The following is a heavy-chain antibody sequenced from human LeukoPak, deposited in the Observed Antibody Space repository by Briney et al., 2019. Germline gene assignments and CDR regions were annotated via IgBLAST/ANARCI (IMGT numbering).Heavy chain of an antibody. CDR2: INHSGST. D-gene: IGHD3-3*02. V-gene: IGHV4-34*01. CDR1: GGSFSGYY. J-gene: IGHJ4*02. Sequence: SETLSLTCAVYGGSFSGYYWSWIRQPPGKGLEWIGEINHSGSTYYNPSLKSRVTISVDTSKNQFSLKLSSVTAADTAVYYCARDHFWSGYYGTFDYWGQGTLVTVSS. CDR3: ARDHFWSGYYGTFDY.